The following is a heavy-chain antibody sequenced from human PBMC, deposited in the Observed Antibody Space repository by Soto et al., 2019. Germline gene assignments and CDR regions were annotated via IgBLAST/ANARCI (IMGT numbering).Heavy chain of an antibody. J-gene: IGHJ4*02. CDR2: ISTSSTYI. D-gene: IGHD6-13*01. CDR3: ANSVVMPGTQYFDS. Sequence: PGGSLRLSCAASGFTFSTHSMYWVRQAPGKGLEWVSSISTSSTYIDYSDSVKGRFTISRDNAKNSLFLQMSSLRAEDTAVYFCANSVVMPGTQYFDSWGQGALVTVSS. CDR1: GFTFSTHS. V-gene: IGHV3-21*06.